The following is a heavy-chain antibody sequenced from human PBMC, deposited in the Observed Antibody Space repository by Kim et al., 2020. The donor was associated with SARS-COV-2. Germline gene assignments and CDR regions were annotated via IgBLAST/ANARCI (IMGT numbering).Heavy chain of an antibody. J-gene: IGHJ4*02. Sequence: DQEKERLTNSRDKSKNTMYLQMNSLEAEDTAVYYCARPVEAPPPYFDYWGQGTLVTVSS. D-gene: IGHD2-15*01. CDR3: ARPVEAPPPYFDY. V-gene: IGHV3-30*01.